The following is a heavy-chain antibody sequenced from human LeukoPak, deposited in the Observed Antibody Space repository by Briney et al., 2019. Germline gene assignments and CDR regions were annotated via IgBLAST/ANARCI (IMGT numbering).Heavy chain of an antibody. D-gene: IGHD1-14*01. J-gene: IGHJ4*02. CDR2: IYYSGNT. Sequence: SETLSLTCTVSGVSISSSNSYWGWIRQPPGKGLEWIGSIYYSGNTYYNASLKSQVSISIDTSKNQFSLRLTSVTAADTAVYYCARVEGLGGRKIDYWGQGTLVTVSS. CDR1: GVSISSSNSY. V-gene: IGHV4-39*07. CDR3: ARVEGLGGRKIDY.